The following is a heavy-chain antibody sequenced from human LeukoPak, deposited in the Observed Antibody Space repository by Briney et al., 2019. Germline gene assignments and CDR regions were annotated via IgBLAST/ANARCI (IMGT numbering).Heavy chain of an antibody. Sequence: SETLSLTCTVSGGSISNSNYYWGWVRQPPGKGLEWIGTIYYNGATQCNPSLKSRVAISVDTSKNQFSLRLTSVTATDAAMYYCAKELRIPALADTGDYWGQGTPVTVSS. CDR3: AKELRIPALADTGDY. J-gene: IGHJ4*02. CDR1: GGSISNSNYY. V-gene: IGHV4-39*01. CDR2: IYYNGAT. D-gene: IGHD6-19*01.